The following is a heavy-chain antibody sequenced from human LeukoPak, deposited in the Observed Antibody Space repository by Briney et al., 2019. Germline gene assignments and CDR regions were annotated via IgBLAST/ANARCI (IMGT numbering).Heavy chain of an antibody. CDR3: ATLRGDTAMDY. CDR1: GGSISSYY. CDR2: IYYSGST. J-gene: IGHJ4*02. D-gene: IGHD5-18*01. V-gene: IGHV4-59*01. Sequence: SETLSLTCTVSGGSISSYYWSWIRQPPGKGLEYIGYIYYSGSTNYNPSLKSRVTISLDTSQNQFSLILSSVTAADTAVYYCATLRGDTAMDYWGQGTLVTVSS.